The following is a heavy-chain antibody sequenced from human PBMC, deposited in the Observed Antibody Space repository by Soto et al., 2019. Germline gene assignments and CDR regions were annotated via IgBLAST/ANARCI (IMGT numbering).Heavy chain of an antibody. CDR1: GFTFDDYA. D-gene: IGHD2-21*02. Sequence: EVPLVESGGGLVQPGRSLRLSCAASGFTFDDYAMHWVRQAPGKGLEWVSGISWNSGNLGYADSVKGRFTISRDNAENSLYLQMNSLTAQDTGLYYCAKDRSDRYSIGGAVDNWGQGAMVTVSS. CDR3: AKDRSDRYSIGGAVDN. CDR2: ISWNSGNL. V-gene: IGHV3-9*01. J-gene: IGHJ3*02.